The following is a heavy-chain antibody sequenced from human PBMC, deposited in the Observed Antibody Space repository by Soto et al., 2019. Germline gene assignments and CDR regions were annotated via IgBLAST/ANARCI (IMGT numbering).Heavy chain of an antibody. Sequence: QVQLGQSGAEGKKPGSSVKVSCKASGGTFSSYAISWVRQSPGQGLEWMGGIIPIFGTANYAQKFQGRLTIAADESTRTAYMEQSSLRSEDTAVYYCARGSRAARWGYYYGMDFWGQGTTVTVSS. CDR2: IIPIFGTA. V-gene: IGHV1-69*01. D-gene: IGHD6-13*01. CDR1: GGTFSSYA. CDR3: ARGSRAARWGYYYGMDF. J-gene: IGHJ6*02.